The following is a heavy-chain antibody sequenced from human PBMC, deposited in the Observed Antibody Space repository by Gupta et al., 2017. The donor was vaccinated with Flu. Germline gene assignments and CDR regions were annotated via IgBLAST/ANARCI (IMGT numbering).Heavy chain of an antibody. V-gene: IGHV4-39*01. CDR3: CRAPQY. Sequence: QLQLQESDPGLVKPSETLSLTCTVSGASINGGTQYWGWIRQPPGKGLEWIGRKYDSGSTYYNPSRRSRVSISVDMSKNQFSLRLISVTAADTAVYYCCRAPQYWGQGILGAVSS. J-gene: IGHJ4*02. CDR1: GASINGGTQY. CDR2: KYDSGST.